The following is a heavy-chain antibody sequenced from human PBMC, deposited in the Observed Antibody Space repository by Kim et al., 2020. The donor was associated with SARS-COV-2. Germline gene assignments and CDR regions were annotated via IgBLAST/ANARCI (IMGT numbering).Heavy chain of an antibody. Sequence: YYNPSLKSRVTISGDTSKNQFSLKLSSVTAADTAVYYCARLSSSGWYEDYWGQGTLVTVSS. D-gene: IGHD6-19*01. V-gene: IGHV4-39*01. J-gene: IGHJ4*02. CDR3: ARLSSSGWYEDY.